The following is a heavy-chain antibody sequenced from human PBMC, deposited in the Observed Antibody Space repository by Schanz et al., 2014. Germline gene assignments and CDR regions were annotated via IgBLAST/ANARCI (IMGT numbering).Heavy chain of an antibody. J-gene: IGHJ6*02. D-gene: IGHD3-3*01. CDR3: ARYGFRKFGVVYGLAV. V-gene: IGHV3-23*04. CDR1: GLTFSNHA. Sequence: EVQLVESGGGLVQPGGSLRLSCAASGLTFSNHAMSWVRQAPGKGLEWVSAISGSGDNTFYADSVRGRFTIPRDNSRNTLYLQMNSLRAEDTAVYYCARYGFRKFGVVYGLAVWGQGTTVTVS. CDR2: ISGSGDNT.